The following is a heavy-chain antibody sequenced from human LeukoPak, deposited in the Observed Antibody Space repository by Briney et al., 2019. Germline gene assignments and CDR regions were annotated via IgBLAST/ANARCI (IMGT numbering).Heavy chain of an antibody. Sequence: PGGSLRLSCAASGFTFSSYWMHWVRQAPGKGLLWVSRIKTGGSTTFYADSVKGRFTISRDNAKNTVYLQMNSLRVEDTAVYYCVSDTVLGYWGQGTLVTVSS. V-gene: IGHV3-74*01. D-gene: IGHD5-18*01. CDR1: GFTFSSYW. CDR3: VSDTVLGY. J-gene: IGHJ4*02. CDR2: IKTGGSTT.